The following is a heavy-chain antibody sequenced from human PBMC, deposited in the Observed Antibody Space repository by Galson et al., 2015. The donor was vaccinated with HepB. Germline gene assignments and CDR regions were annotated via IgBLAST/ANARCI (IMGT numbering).Heavy chain of an antibody. CDR3: AKAYRWVDD. J-gene: IGHJ4*02. CDR2: IKQDGSEK. V-gene: IGHV3-7*01. Sequence: SLRLSCAVSGLTFSSYWMSWVRQAPGKGLEWVATIKQDGSEKYYADSVKGRFTISRDNAKNSLFLQMNTLRAEDTAVYHCAKAYRWVDDWGQGTLVTVSS. D-gene: IGHD5-18*01. CDR1: GLTFSSYW.